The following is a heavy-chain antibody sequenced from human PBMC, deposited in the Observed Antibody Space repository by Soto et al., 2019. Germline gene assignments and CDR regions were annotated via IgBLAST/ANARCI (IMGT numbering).Heavy chain of an antibody. CDR1: GFTFGSYT. CDR3: ATANGWKHN. D-gene: IGHD1-1*01. V-gene: IGHV3-48*02. CDR2: ISSSSFTL. Sequence: GSLRLSCAASGFTFGSYTMNWVPQAPGRGLEWVSSISSSSFTLYYADSVKRRFSISRDNAKNSLYLQMNSLRDEDTAVYYCATANGWKHNWGQGTLVTVSS. J-gene: IGHJ4*02.